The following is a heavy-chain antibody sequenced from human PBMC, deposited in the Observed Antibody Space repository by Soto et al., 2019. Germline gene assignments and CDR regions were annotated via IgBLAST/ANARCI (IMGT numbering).Heavy chain of an antibody. V-gene: IGHV4-61*01. CDR1: GGSVSSGSYY. Sequence: TSETLSLTCTVSGGSVSSGSYYWSWIRQPPGKGLEWIGYIYYSGSTNYNPSLKSRVTISVDTSKNQFSLKLSSVTAADTAVYYCARDQGSSWFVYWGQGTLVTVSS. D-gene: IGHD6-13*01. CDR2: IYYSGST. CDR3: ARDQGSSWFVY. J-gene: IGHJ4*02.